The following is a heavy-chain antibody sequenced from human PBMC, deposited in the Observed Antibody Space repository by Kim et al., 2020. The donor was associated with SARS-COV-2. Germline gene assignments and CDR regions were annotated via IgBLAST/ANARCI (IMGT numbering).Heavy chain of an antibody. Sequence: SETLSLTCAVSGGSISSSNWWSWVRQPPGKGLEWIGEIYHSGSTNYNPSLKSRVTISVDKSKNQFSLKLSSVTAADTAVYYCARGLWFGELLDYYYYGMDVWGLGTTGTVSS. V-gene: IGHV4-4*02. CDR1: GGSISSSNW. D-gene: IGHD3-10*01. CDR3: ARGLWFGELLDYYYYGMDV. J-gene: IGHJ6*01. CDR2: IYHSGST.